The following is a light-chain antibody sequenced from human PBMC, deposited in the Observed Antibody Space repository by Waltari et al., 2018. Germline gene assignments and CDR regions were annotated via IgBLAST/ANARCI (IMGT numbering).Light chain of an antibody. V-gene: IGKV1-33*01. CDR1: QDISDY. CDR3: QQYKSLPRT. CDR2: DGS. J-gene: IGKJ1*01. Sequence: DIQMTQSPSSMSASVGDRVSITCQASQDISDYLSWYQQKPGKATKLLIYDGSNLQTGVPSRFSGSGSGTYFTFTISSLQPEDIATYYCQQYKSLPRTFGQGTKVEIK.